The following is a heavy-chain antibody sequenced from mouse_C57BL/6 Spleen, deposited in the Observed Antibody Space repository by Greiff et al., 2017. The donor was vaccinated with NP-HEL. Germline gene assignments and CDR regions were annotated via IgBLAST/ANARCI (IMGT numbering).Heavy chain of an antibody. CDR1: GFTFSSYG. CDR3: ARHEVGRYFDY. D-gene: IGHD1-3*01. J-gene: IGHJ2*01. Sequence: EVHLVESGGDLVKPGGSLKLSCAASGFTFSSYGMSWVRQTPDKRLEWVATISSGGSYTYYPDSVKGRFTISRDNAKNTLYLQMSSLKSEDTAMYYCARHEVGRYFDYWGQGTTLTVSS. V-gene: IGHV5-6*01. CDR2: ISSGGSYT.